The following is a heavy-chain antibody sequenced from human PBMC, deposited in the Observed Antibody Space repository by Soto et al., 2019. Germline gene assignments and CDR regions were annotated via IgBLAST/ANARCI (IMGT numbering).Heavy chain of an antibody. Sequence: ASVKVSCKASGYTVTSFGFSWVRQAPGQGLEWMGWISAYNGNTNYAQKFQGRVTMTTDTSTSTAYMELRSLRSDDTAVYYCARAAAGTDDYWGQGTLVTVSS. CDR3: ARAAAGTDDY. V-gene: IGHV1-18*01. CDR2: ISAYNGNT. J-gene: IGHJ4*02. D-gene: IGHD6-13*01. CDR1: GYTVTSFG.